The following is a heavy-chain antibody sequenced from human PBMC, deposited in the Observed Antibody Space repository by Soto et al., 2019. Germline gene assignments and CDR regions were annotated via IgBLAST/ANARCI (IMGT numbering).Heavy chain of an antibody. V-gene: IGHV1-69*01. J-gene: IGHJ6*02. CDR3: ASTPVTGRYSYYGMDA. Sequence: QVQPVQSGSEVKKPGSSVRVSCKTGSFYAVSWVRQAPGQGLEWMGGLIPVFDTPSYAQKFQGRVTITADESKCTAYMELSSLRSEDTALYYCASTPVTGRYSYYGMDAWDQGIAVTVSS. CDR1: SFYA. D-gene: IGHD4-4*01. CDR2: LIPVFDTP.